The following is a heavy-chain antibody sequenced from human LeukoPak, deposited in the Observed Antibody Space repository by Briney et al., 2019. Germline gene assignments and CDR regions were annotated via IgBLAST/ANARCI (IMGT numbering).Heavy chain of an antibody. V-gene: IGHV4-59*01. Sequence: SETLSLTCTVSGGSISSYYWSWIRQSPGKGLEWIGYIYYSGSTNYNPSLKSRVTISVDTSKNQFSLKLSSVTAADTAVYYCARYSSSWYSSWFDPWGQGTLVTVSS. D-gene: IGHD6-13*01. CDR2: IYYSGST. CDR1: GGSISSYY. J-gene: IGHJ5*02. CDR3: ARYSSSWYSSWFDP.